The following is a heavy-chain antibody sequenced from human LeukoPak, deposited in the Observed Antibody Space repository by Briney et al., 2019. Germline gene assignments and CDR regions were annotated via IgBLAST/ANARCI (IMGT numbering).Heavy chain of an antibody. V-gene: IGHV3-21*01. CDR3: ARDSGDYYDSSGYPFDY. J-gene: IGHJ4*02. D-gene: IGHD3-22*01. Sequence: GSLRLSCAASGFTFSSYSMNWVRQAPGKGLEWVSSISSGSSYIYYADSVKGRFTISRDNAKNSLYLQMNSLRAEDTAVYYCARDSGDYYDSSGYPFDYWGQGTLVTVSS. CDR1: GFTFSSYS. CDR2: ISSGSSYI.